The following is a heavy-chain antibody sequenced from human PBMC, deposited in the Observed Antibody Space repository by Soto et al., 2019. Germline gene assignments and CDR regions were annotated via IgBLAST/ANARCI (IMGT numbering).Heavy chain of an antibody. J-gene: IGHJ4*02. CDR2: IYNSGRT. D-gene: IGHD6-19*01. V-gene: IGHV4-59*01. CDR3: AREKAIAVAGTPFDY. Sequence: QVQLQESGPGLVKPSETLSLTCTVSGGSISSYYWSWIRQPPGQGLEWIGYIYNSGRTIYNPSLKRRVTILVDTSKNQFSLRLSSVTAADTAVYYCAREKAIAVAGTPFDYWGQGTLVTVSS. CDR1: GGSISSYY.